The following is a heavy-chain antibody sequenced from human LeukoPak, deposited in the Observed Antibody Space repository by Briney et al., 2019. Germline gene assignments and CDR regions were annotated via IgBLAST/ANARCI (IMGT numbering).Heavy chain of an antibody. J-gene: IGHJ6*04. CDR2: INSDGSST. D-gene: IGHD3-10*02. CDR3: AELGITMIGGV. V-gene: IGHV3-74*01. CDR1: GFTFSSCW. Sequence: PGGSLRLSCAASGFTFSSCWMHWVRQAPGKGLVWVSRINSDGSSTSYADSVKGRFTISRDNAKNSLYLQMNSLRAEDTAVYYCAELGITMIGGVWGKGTTVTISS.